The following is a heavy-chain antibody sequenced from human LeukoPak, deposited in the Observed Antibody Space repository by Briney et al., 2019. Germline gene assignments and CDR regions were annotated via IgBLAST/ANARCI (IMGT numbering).Heavy chain of an antibody. CDR3: ARVIYSGWEGELSD. V-gene: IGHV3-74*01. J-gene: IGHJ4*02. CDR1: GFTFSSYW. Sequence: GGSLRLSCAASGFTFSSYWMHWVRQAPGKGLVWVSRINSDGSTTSYADSVMGRFTISRDNAKNTLYRQMNSLRAEDTAVYYCARVIYSGWEGELSDWGQGTLVTVSS. D-gene: IGHD6-19*01. CDR2: INSDGSTT.